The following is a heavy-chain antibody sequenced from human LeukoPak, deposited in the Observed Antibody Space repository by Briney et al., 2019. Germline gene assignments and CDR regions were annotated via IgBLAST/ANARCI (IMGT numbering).Heavy chain of an antibody. Sequence: SETLSLTCAVYGGSFTDYHWSWVRQPSGKRLEWIGQISHIGTTKYNPSLNSRVTMSVDTSKKQFSLKLTSVTAADTAIYYCARGVPGFWGQGTLVTVSS. CDR2: ISHIGTT. J-gene: IGHJ4*02. CDR1: GGSFTDYH. V-gene: IGHV4-34*01. CDR3: ARGVPGF. D-gene: IGHD3-10*02.